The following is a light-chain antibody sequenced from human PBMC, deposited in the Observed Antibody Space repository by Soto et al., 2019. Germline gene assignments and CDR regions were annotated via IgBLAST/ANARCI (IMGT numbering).Light chain of an antibody. CDR3: SYYKRSSTSYV. J-gene: IGLJ1*01. V-gene: IGLV2-14*01. CDR1: SSDVGGYNY. CDR2: EVS. Sequence: QSALTQPASVSGSPGQSITISCTGTSSDVGGYNYVSWYQQHPGKAPKIMIYEVSNRPSWVSNRFSGSKSGNTASLTISGLQDEDEDAYYCSYYKRSSTSYVFGTGTKLTVL.